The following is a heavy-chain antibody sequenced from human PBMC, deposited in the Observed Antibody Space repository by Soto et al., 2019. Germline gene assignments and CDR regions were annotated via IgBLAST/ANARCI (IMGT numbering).Heavy chain of an antibody. CDR3: ATSPSSIRARFFDY. CDR2: ILGSGSGT. V-gene: IGHV3-23*01. Sequence: GGSLRLSCAASGFTFSSYTMSWVRQTPGKGLEWVSSILGSGSGTYYEDSVKGRFTISRDNSKDMLHLQMNSLRAVDTAIYYCATSPSSIRARFFDYWGQGILVTVSS. CDR1: GFTFSSYT. J-gene: IGHJ4*02. D-gene: IGHD6-6*01.